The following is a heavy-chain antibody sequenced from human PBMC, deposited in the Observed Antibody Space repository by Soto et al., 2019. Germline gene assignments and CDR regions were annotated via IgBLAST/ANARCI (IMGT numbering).Heavy chain of an antibody. CDR3: ARFFATTFGFDY. Sequence: KPSEPLSLTCTVSGGSISSGGYYWSWIRQHPGKGLEWIGYIYYSGSTYYNPSLKSRVTISVDTSKNQFSLKLSSVTAADTAVYYCARFFATTFGFDYWGQGTLVTVSS. D-gene: IGHD3-16*01. J-gene: IGHJ4*02. CDR1: GGSISSGGYY. V-gene: IGHV4-31*03. CDR2: IYYSGST.